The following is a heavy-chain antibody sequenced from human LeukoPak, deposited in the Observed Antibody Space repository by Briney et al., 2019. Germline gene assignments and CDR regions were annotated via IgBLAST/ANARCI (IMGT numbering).Heavy chain of an antibody. CDR2: ISSDGSST. V-gene: IGHV3-74*01. D-gene: IGHD1-26*01. CDR3: ARGGADADFNY. CDR1: GFIFSSYW. Sequence: GGCLRLSCAASGFIFSSYWMHWVRQVPGKGLVWVSLISSDGSSTTYADSVKGRFTISRDNAKNTLYLQMNSLRAEDTAVYYCARGGADADFNYWGQGTLVTVSS. J-gene: IGHJ4*02.